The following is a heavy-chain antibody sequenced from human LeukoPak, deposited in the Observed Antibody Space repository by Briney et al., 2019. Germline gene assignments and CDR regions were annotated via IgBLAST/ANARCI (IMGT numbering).Heavy chain of an antibody. V-gene: IGHV1-18*01. Sequence: ASVKVSCKASGYTFTSYGISWVRQAPGQGLEWMGWISAYNGNTNYAQKLQGRVTMTTDTSTSTAYMELRSLRSDDTAVYYCAREEVDDYGDYVHAFDIWGQGTMVTVSS. D-gene: IGHD4-17*01. CDR2: ISAYNGNT. CDR1: GYTFTSYG. J-gene: IGHJ3*02. CDR3: AREEVDDYGDYVHAFDI.